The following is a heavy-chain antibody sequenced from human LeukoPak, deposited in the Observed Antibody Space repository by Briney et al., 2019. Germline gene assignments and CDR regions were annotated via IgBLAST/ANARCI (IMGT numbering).Heavy chain of an antibody. Sequence: SGPTLVNPTQTLTLTCTFSWFALSTSGVGVGWIRQPPGKALEWLALIYWNDDKRYSPSLKSRLTITKDTSKNQVVLTMTNMDPVDTATYDCADRLYGSTWYDYWGQGTLVTVFS. D-gene: IGHD6-13*01. V-gene: IGHV2-5*01. CDR2: IYWNDDK. CDR1: WFALSTSGVG. CDR3: ADRLYGSTWYDY. J-gene: IGHJ4*02.